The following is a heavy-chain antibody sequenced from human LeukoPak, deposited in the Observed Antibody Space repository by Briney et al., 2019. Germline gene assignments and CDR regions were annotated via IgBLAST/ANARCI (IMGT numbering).Heavy chain of an antibody. CDR3: ARLGVRENYYYYYYMDV. CDR1: GGSISSYY. J-gene: IGHJ6*03. V-gene: IGHV4-59*01. Sequence: PSETLSLACTVSGGSISSYYWGWIRQPPGKGLEWIGYIYYSGSTNYNPSLKSRVTISVDTSKNQFSLKLSSVTAADTAVYYCARLGVRENYYYYYYMDVWGKGTTVTISS. CDR2: IYYSGST. D-gene: IGHD3-10*01.